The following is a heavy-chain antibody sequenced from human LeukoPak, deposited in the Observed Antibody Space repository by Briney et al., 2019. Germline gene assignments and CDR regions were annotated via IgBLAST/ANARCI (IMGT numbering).Heavy chain of an antibody. CDR1: GFTFSSSA. Sequence: PGGSLRLSCAASGFTFSSSAMSWVRQAPGKGLEWVSAISNNGGYTYYADSVQGRFTISRDNSKSTLCLQMNSLRAEDTAVYYCAKEDHSGSYYYFDYWGQGTLVTVSS. CDR2: ISNNGGYT. V-gene: IGHV3-23*01. D-gene: IGHD1-26*01. J-gene: IGHJ4*02. CDR3: AKEDHSGSYYYFDY.